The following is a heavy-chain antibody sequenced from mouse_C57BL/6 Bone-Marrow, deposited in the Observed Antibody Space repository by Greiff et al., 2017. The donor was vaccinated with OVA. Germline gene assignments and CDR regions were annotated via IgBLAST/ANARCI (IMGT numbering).Heavy chain of an antibody. D-gene: IGHD1-1*01. J-gene: IGHJ3*01. CDR3: AIEIRDWFAY. CDR2: IHPSDSDT. Sequence: QVQLQQPGAELVKPGASVKVSCKASGYTFTSYWMHWVKQRPGQGLEWIGRIHPSDSDTNYNQKFKGKATLTADKSSSTAYMQLSSLTSEDSAVCYCAIEIRDWFAYWGQGTLVTVSA. CDR1: GYTFTSYW. V-gene: IGHV1-74*01.